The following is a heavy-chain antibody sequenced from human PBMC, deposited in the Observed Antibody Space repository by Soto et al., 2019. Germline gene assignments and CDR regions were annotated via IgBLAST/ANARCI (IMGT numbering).Heavy chain of an antibody. V-gene: IGHV3-48*02. CDR2: ISSSSSTI. D-gene: IGHD3-10*01. Sequence: GGSLRLSCAASGFTFSSYSMNWVRQAPGKGLEWVSYISSSSSTIYYADSVKGRFTISRDNAKNSLYLQMNSLRDEDTAVYYCARDRGVLLWFGEPKGEGSMDVWGQGTTVTVSS. CDR1: GFTFSSYS. CDR3: ARDRGVLLWFGEPKGEGSMDV. J-gene: IGHJ6*02.